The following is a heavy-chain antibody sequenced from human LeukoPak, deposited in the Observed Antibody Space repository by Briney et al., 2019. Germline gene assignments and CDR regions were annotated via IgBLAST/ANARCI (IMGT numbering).Heavy chain of an antibody. D-gene: IGHD5-18*01. CDR1: GGSISSYY. CDR3: ARGSTAMVIFDY. V-gene: IGHV4-59*01. Sequence: SSETLSLTCTVSGGSISSYYWSWIRQPPGKGLEWIGYIYYSGSTNYNPSLKSRVTISVDTSKNQFSLKPSSVTAADTAVYYCARGSTAMVIFDYWGQGTLVTVSS. CDR2: IYYSGST. J-gene: IGHJ4*02.